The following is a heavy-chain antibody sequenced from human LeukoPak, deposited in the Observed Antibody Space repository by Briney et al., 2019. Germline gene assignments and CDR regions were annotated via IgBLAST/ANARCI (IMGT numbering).Heavy chain of an antibody. J-gene: IGHJ4*02. D-gene: IGHD1-1*01. CDR3: ARSGTVGRFDY. CDR2: IYYSGST. V-gene: IGHV4-59*12. Sequence: PSETLSLTCTVSGGSISSYYWSWIRQPPGKGLEWIGYIYYSGSTNYNPSLKSRVTISVDRSKNQFSLKLSSVTAADTAVYYCARSGTVGRFDYWGQGTLVTVSS. CDR1: GGSISSYY.